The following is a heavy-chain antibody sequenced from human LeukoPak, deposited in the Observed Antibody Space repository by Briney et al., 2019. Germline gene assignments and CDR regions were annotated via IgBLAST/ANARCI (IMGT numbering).Heavy chain of an antibody. J-gene: IGHJ3*02. CDR3: ATEPPVVVTSSDAFDI. D-gene: IGHD2-21*02. V-gene: IGHV3-30*04. CDR2: ISYDGSNK. CDR1: GFTFSSYA. Sequence: PGGSLRLSCAASGFTFSSYAMHWVRQAPGKGLEWVAVISYDGSNKYYADSVKGRFTISRDNSKDTLYLQMNSLRAEDTAVYYCATEPPVVVTSSDAFDIWGQGTMVTVSS.